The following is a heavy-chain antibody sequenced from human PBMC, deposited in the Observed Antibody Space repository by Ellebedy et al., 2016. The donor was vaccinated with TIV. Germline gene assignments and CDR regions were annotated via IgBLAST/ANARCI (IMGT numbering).Heavy chain of an antibody. CDR3: ARVRYINGAYYFDY. J-gene: IGHJ4*02. CDR2: ISSITGNP. D-gene: IGHD6-19*01. Sequence: AASVKVSCKASGYTFINIGMSWVRQAPGQGLEWMGWISSITGNPTYAQAFTGRFVFSSDTSVSTAYLQINSLKAEDTAVYYCARVRYINGAYYFDYWGQGTLVTVSS. V-gene: IGHV7-4-1*02. CDR1: GYTFINIG.